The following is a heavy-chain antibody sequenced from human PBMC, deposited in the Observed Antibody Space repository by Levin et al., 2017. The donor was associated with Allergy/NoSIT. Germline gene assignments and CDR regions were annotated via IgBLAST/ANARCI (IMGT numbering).Heavy chain of an antibody. Sequence: GGSLRLSCAASGFTFSSYGMHWVRQAPGKGLEWVAVISYDGSNKYYADSVKGRFTISRDNSKNTLYLQMNSLRAEDTAVYYCAKDKKGVRFGEYYFDYWGQGTLVTVSS. CDR1: GFTFSSYG. CDR2: ISYDGSNK. V-gene: IGHV3-30*18. D-gene: IGHD3-10*01. CDR3: AKDKKGVRFGEYYFDY. J-gene: IGHJ4*02.